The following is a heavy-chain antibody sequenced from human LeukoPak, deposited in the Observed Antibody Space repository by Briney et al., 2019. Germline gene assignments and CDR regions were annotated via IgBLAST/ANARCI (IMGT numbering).Heavy chain of an antibody. CDR1: GGSISSSSYY. CDR3: ASGDTAMVHIFDY. J-gene: IGHJ4*02. D-gene: IGHD5-18*01. V-gene: IGHV4-39*01. CDR2: IYYSGST. Sequence: PSETLSLTCTVSGGSISSSSYYWGWIRQPPGKGLEWIGSIYYSGSTYYNPSLKSRVTISVDTSKNQFSLKLSSVTAADTAVYYCASGDTAMVHIFDYWGQGTLVTVSS.